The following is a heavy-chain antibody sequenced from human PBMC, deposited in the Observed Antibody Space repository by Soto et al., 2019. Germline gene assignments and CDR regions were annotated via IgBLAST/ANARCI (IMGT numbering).Heavy chain of an antibody. CDR2: ISGSGGST. J-gene: IGHJ3*02. V-gene: IGHV3-23*01. Sequence: GGSLRLSCAASGFTFSSYAMSWVRQAPGKGLEWVSAISGSGGSTYYADSVKGRFTISRDNSKNTLYLQMNSLRAEDTAVYYCASQDIVVVVAATPDVDAFDIWGQGTMVTVSS. D-gene: IGHD2-15*01. CDR3: ASQDIVVVVAATPDVDAFDI. CDR1: GFTFSSYA.